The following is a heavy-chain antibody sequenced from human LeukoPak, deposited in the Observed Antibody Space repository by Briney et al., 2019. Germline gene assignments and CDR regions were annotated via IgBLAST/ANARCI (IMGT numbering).Heavy chain of an antibody. V-gene: IGHV4-59*01. CDR1: GGSISSYY. Sequence: PSETLSLTCTVSGGSISSYYWSWIRQPPGKGLEWIGYIYYSGSTNYNPSLKSRVTISVDTSKNQFSLKLSSVTAADTAVYYCARGAPPVAPRMDVWGQGTTVTVSS. J-gene: IGHJ6*02. CDR2: IYYSGST. CDR3: ARGAPPVAPRMDV.